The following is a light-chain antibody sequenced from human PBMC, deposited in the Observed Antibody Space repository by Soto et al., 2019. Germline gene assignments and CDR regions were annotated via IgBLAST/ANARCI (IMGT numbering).Light chain of an antibody. CDR3: LVSYDGGDLV. Sequence: QAVVTQEPSLTVSPGGTVTLTCGSSTGAVTSGHYPYWFQQKPGQAPRTLIYDTTNKHSWTPARFSGSLLGDKAALTLSGAQPEDEAEYYCLVSYDGGDLVFGGGTQLTVL. V-gene: IGLV7-46*01. J-gene: IGLJ2*01. CDR2: DTT. CDR1: TGAVTSGHY.